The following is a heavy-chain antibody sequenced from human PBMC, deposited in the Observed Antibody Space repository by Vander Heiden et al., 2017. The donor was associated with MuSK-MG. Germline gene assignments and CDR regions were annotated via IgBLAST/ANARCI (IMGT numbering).Heavy chain of an antibody. CDR1: GGSFRGDY. D-gene: IGHD6-25*01. V-gene: IGHV4-34*01. CDR2: INHSGST. CDR3: AIGVWQRAPARRYFHL. J-gene: IGHJ2*01. Sequence: QVQLQQWGAGLLKPSETLSLTCAVYGGSFRGDYWSWIRQPPGKGLEWIGEINHSGSTNYNPSLKRRVTISVDTSKNQFSLKLSSVTAAETAVYHCAIGVWQRAPARRYFHLWGRGTLVTVYS.